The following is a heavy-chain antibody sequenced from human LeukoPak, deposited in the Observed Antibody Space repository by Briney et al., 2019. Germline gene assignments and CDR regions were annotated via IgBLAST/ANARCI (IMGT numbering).Heavy chain of an antibody. CDR3: ARRYFDY. Sequence: PGGSLRLSCAASGFTFSHFWMSWVRQAPGKGLEWVAYIKKTGSETYYVDSVKGRFTISRDNAQNSPYLQMNSLRAEDTAVYYCARRYFDYWGQGTLVTVSS. J-gene: IGHJ4*02. V-gene: IGHV3-7*01. CDR2: IKKTGSET. CDR1: GFTFSHFW.